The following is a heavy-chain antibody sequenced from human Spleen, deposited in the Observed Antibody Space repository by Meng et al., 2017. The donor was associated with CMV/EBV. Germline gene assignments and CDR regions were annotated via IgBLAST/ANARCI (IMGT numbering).Heavy chain of an antibody. CDR2: ISSSSSYI. Sequence: GESLKISCGVSGFTFSSYGMHWVRQAPGKGLKWVSSISSSSSYIYYADSVKGRFTISRDNAKNSLYLQMNSLRAEDTAVYYCAGIAAAGTSKAYYYGMDVWGQGTTVTVSS. J-gene: IGHJ6*02. V-gene: IGHV3-21*01. D-gene: IGHD6-13*01. CDR3: AGIAAAGTSKAYYYGMDV. CDR1: GFTFSSYG.